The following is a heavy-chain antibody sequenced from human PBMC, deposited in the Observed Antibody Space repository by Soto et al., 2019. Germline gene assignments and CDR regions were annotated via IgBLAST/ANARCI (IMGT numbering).Heavy chain of an antibody. CDR1: GGSISSSSYY. D-gene: IGHD2-8*01. CDR3: ARPGGYCTNGVCYRSAAPDY. Sequence: SATLSLTSPVSGGSISSSSYYWGWIRQPPGKGLEGIGSIYSSGSTYYNPSLKSRVTISVDTSKNQFSLKLSSVTAADTAVYYCARPGGYCTNGVCYRSAAPDYWGQGTLVT. CDR2: IYSSGST. J-gene: IGHJ4*02. V-gene: IGHV4-39*01.